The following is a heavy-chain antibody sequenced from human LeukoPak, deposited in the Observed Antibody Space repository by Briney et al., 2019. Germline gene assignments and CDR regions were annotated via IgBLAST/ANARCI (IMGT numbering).Heavy chain of an antibody. V-gene: IGHV4-39*01. Sequence: SETLSLTCTVSGGSISSSSYYWGWIRQPPGKGLEWIGSIYYSGSTYYNPSLKSRVTISVDTSKNQFSLKLSSVTAADTAVYYCARHDSSLYPYDYWGQGTLVTVSS. J-gene: IGHJ4*02. CDR2: IYYSGST. D-gene: IGHD3-22*01. CDR3: ARHDSSLYPYDY. CDR1: GGSISSSSYY.